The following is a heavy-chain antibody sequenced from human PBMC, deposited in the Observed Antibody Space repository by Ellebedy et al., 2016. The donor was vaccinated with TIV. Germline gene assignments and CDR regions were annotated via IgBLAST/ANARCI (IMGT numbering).Heavy chain of an antibody. D-gene: IGHD3-10*01. CDR2: INPNSGGT. CDR1: GYTFTGYY. V-gene: IGHV1-2*04. Sequence: ASVKVSCXASGYTFTGYYMHWVRQAPGQGLEWMGWINPNSGGTNYAQKFQGWVTMTRDTSISTAYMELSRLRSDDTAVYYCARQGDGSGRTVYYGMDVWGQGTTVTVSS. CDR3: ARQGDGSGRTVYYGMDV. J-gene: IGHJ6*02.